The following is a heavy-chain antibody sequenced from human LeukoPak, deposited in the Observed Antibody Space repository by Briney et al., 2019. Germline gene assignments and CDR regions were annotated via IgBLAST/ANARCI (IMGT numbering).Heavy chain of an antibody. Sequence: GESLKISCKGSGYSFTSYWIVWVRQMPGKGLEWMGIIYPGDSDTRYSPSFQGQVTISADKSISTAYLQWSSLKASDTDMYYCARSPLWFGEPDAFDIWGQGTMVTVSS. CDR2: IYPGDSDT. D-gene: IGHD3-10*01. V-gene: IGHV5-51*01. CDR1: GYSFTSYW. J-gene: IGHJ3*02. CDR3: ARSPLWFGEPDAFDI.